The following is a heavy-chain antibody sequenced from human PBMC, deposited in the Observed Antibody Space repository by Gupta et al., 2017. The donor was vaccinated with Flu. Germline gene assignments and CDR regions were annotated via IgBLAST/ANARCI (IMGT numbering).Heavy chain of an antibody. V-gene: IGHV3-15*01. D-gene: IGHD5-18*01. CDR3: ARIQENYQYGMDV. CDR2: IKSESDGGTT. J-gene: IGHJ6*02. CDR1: GFTFNRAW. Sequence: EVQLVESGGGLVKPGGSLRLSCAASGFTFNRAWMNWVRQAPGKGLEWVGRIKSESDGGTTDYRAAVKDRFTISRDDSKNTLYLQLNSLKMEDIGIYYCARIQENYQYGMDVWGQGTAVTVSS.